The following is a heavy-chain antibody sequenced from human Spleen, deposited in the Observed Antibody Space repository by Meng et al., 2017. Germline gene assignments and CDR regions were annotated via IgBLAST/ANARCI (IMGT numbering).Heavy chain of an antibody. CDR1: GGSISSGGYY. J-gene: IGHJ4*02. Sequence: SETLSLTCTVSGGSISSGGYYWSWIRHHPGKGLEWLGYIYYTGSPYYNPSLKTRVTMSVDTSKTQFSLNLTSVTAADTAVYYCARGTGYFGDSLNDWGQGTLVTVSS. D-gene: IGHD3-10*01. CDR2: IYYTGSP. V-gene: IGHV4-31*03. CDR3: ARGTGYFGDSLND.